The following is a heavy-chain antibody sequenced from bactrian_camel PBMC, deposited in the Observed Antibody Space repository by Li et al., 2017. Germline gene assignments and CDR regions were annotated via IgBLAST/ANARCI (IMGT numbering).Heavy chain of an antibody. V-gene: IGHV3-2*01. CDR2: IYIDDSIT. D-gene: IGHD3*01. Sequence: HVQLVESGGGLVQPGGSLRLSCAASGFPFTYYYLTWVRQAPGKGLEWVSTIYIDDSITYYADSVKGRFTISRDNAKNTLSLQLSSLKSEDTALYYCATALQSGGYGQYEYHVWGQGTQVTVS. J-gene: IGHJ4*01. CDR1: GFPFTYYY. CDR3: ATALQSGGYGQYEYHV.